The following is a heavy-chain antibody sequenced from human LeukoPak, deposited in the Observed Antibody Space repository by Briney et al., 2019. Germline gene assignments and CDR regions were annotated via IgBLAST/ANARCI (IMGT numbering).Heavy chain of an antibody. V-gene: IGHV4-4*02. Sequence: SGTLSLTCAVSGGSISSSNWWSWVRQPPGKGLEWIGEIYHSGSTNYNPSLKSRVTISVDTSKNQFSLKLSSVTAADTAVYYCARVVRLRQQLVPDYWGQGTLVTVSS. J-gene: IGHJ4*02. CDR3: ARVVRLRQQLVPDY. D-gene: IGHD6-13*01. CDR2: IYHSGST. CDR1: GGSISSSNW.